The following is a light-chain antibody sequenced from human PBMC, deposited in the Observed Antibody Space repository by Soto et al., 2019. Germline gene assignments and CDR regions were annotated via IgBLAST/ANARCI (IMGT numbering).Light chain of an antibody. V-gene: IGKV1-39*01. CDR3: QESIFTLGT. J-gene: IGKJ1*01. CDR1: QNIITF. CDR2: GAS. Sequence: DIQMTQSPSSLSASVGDRVTITCRASQNIITFLNWYQQTPGKAPKLLIFGASNLHTGVPSRFSGSGSGTEFTLTINNLQREDFATYYSQESIFTLGTFGRGTKVDIK.